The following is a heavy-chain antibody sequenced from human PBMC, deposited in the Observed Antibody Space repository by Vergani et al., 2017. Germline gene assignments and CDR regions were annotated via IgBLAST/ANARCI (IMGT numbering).Heavy chain of an antibody. V-gene: IGHV3-21*01. Sequence: EVQLVESGGGLVKPGGSLRLSCAASGFTFSSYSMNWVRQAPGKGLEWVSSISSSSSYIYYADSVKGRFTISRDNAKNSLYLQMNSLRAEDTAVYYWARAGPRICVTGGSCYGRDAFDIWGQGTMVTVSS. D-gene: IGHD2-15*01. CDR3: ARAGPRICVTGGSCYGRDAFDI. J-gene: IGHJ3*02. CDR1: GFTFSSYS. CDR2: ISSSSSYI.